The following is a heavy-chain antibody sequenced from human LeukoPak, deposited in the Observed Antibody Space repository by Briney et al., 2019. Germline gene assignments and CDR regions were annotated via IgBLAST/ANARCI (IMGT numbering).Heavy chain of an antibody. D-gene: IGHD6-13*01. CDR2: VDPEDGET. CDR3: APTKQQLVLHFDY. Sequence: ASVKVSCKVSGYTFTDYYMHWVQQAPGKGLEWMGLVDPEDGETIYAEKFQGRVTITADTSTDTAYMELSSLRSEDTAVYYCAPTKQQLVLHFDYWGQGTLVTVSS. J-gene: IGHJ4*02. CDR1: GYTFTDYY. V-gene: IGHV1-69-2*01.